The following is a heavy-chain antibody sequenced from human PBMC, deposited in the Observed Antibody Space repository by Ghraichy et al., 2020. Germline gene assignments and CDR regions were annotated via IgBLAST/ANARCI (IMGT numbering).Heavy chain of an antibody. CDR1: GGSFSGYY. CDR2: INHSGST. CDR3: ARYGGWPPDAFDI. J-gene: IGHJ3*02. D-gene: IGHD4-23*01. Sequence: SETLSLTCAVYGGSFSGYYWSWIRQPPGKGLEWIGEINHSGSTNYNPSLKSRVTISVDTSKNQFSLKLSSVTAADTAVYYCARYGGWPPDAFDIWGQGTMVTVSS. V-gene: IGHV4-34*01.